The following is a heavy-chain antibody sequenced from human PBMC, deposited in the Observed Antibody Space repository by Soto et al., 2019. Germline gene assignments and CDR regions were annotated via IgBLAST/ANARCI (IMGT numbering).Heavy chain of an antibody. CDR3: AKLYWNPRYFDS. Sequence: GGSLRLSCAASGFTFGNVAMAWVRQAPGKGLEWVSSISDNGGNTDYADSARGRFTLSRDNSKNTLYLQMNHLKAEDTAVYYCAKLYWNPRYFDSQGQGSRVTVSS. CDR2: ISDNGGNT. D-gene: IGHD1-1*01. V-gene: IGHV3-23*01. J-gene: IGHJ4*02. CDR1: GFTFGNVA.